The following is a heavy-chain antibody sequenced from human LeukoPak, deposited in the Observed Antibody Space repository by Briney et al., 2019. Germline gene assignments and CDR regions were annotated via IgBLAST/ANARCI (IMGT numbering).Heavy chain of an antibody. J-gene: IGHJ4*02. CDR3: ARWGYDFWSGYNGRTLDY. CDR1: GFTFSSYW. Sequence: GGSLRLSCAASGFTFSSYWMSWVRQAPGKGPEWVANIKQDGSEKYYVDSVKGRFTISRDNAKNSLYLQMNSLRAEDTAVYYCARWGYDFWSGYNGRTLDYWGQGTLVTVSS. V-gene: IGHV3-7*01. D-gene: IGHD3-3*01. CDR2: IKQDGSEK.